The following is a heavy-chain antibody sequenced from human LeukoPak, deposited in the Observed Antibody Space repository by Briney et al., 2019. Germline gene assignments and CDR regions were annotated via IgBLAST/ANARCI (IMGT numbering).Heavy chain of an antibody. Sequence: SETLSLTCTVSGGSISSNSYYWGWIRQPPGKGLEWIGSISYSGSTYYNPSLKSRVIISVDTSKNQFSLKLTSVTAADTAVYYCVRGPYGSGISNWFDPWGQGTLVIVSS. CDR3: VRGPYGSGISNWFDP. D-gene: IGHD3-10*01. J-gene: IGHJ5*02. CDR2: ISYSGST. V-gene: IGHV4-39*07. CDR1: GGSISSNSYY.